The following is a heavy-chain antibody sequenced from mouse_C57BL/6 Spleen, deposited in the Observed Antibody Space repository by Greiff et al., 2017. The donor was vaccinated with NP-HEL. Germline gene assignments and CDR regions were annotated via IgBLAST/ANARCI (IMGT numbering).Heavy chain of an antibody. Sequence: VQLQESGPELVKPGASVKISCKASGYAFSSSWMNWVKQRPGKGLEWIGRIYPGDGDTNYNGKFKGKATLTADKSSSTAYMQLSSLASEDSAVYFCASTVRIPLDDWGQGTTLTVSS. CDR3: ASTVRIPLDD. D-gene: IGHD1-1*01. CDR2: IYPGDGDT. V-gene: IGHV1-82*01. J-gene: IGHJ2*01. CDR1: GYAFSSSW.